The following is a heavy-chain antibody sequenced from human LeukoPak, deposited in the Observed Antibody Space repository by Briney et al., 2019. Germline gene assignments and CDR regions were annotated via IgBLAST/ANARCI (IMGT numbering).Heavy chain of an antibody. CDR1: GGTFSSYA. CDR2: IIPIFGKA. CDR3: ARSVYDSSGYYPYYYYYYMDV. J-gene: IGHJ6*03. Sequence: GASVKVSCKASGGTFSSYAISWVRQAPGQGLEWMGGIIPIFGKANYAQKFQGRVTITTDESTCTAYMELSSLRSEDTAVYYCARSVYDSSGYYPYYYYYYMDVWGKGTTVTVSS. D-gene: IGHD3-22*01. V-gene: IGHV1-69*05.